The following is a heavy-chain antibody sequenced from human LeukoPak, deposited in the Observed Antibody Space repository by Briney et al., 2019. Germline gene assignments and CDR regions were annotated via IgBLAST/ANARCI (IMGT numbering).Heavy chain of an antibody. D-gene: IGHD3-22*01. Sequence: ASVKVSCKASGYTFTSYGISWVRQAPGQGLEWMGWISAYNGNTNYAQKLQGRVTMTTDTSTSTAYMELRSLISDDTAVYYCARELSSGYYPYYYYYMDVWGKGTTVTVSS. J-gene: IGHJ6*03. CDR3: ARELSSGYYPYYYYYMDV. CDR2: ISAYNGNT. V-gene: IGHV1-18*01. CDR1: GYTFTSYG.